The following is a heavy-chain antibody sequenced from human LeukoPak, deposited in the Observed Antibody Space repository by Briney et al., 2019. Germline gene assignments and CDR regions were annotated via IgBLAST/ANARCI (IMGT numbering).Heavy chain of an antibody. CDR2: INPNSGGT. CDR1: GYTFTGYY. D-gene: IGHD6-19*01. Sequence: GASVKVSCKASGYTFTGYYMHWVGQARGQGVEWMGRINPNSGGTNYVQKFQGRVTNNRDTSSSKAYMEVRRQRSDATAVYYCARGGSGWLDHFDYWGQGTLVTVSS. CDR3: ARGGSGWLDHFDY. V-gene: IGHV1-2*01. J-gene: IGHJ4*02.